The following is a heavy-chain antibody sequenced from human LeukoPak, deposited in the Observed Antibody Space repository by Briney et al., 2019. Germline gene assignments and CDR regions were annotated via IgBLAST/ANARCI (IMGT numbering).Heavy chain of an antibody. CDR2: ISYDGSNK. Sequence: GGSLRLSCAASGFTFSSYAMHWVRQAPGKGLEWVAVISYDGSNKYYADSVKGRFTISRDNSKNTLYLQMNSLRAEDTAVYYCARPHDSSGYYSPFDHWGQGTLVTVSS. D-gene: IGHD3-22*01. CDR3: ARPHDSSGYYSPFDH. J-gene: IGHJ4*02. V-gene: IGHV3-30-3*01. CDR1: GFTFSSYA.